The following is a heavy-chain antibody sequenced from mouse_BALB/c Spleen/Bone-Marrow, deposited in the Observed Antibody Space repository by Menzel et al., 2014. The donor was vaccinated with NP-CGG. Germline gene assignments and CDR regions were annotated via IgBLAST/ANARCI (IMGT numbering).Heavy chain of an antibody. CDR1: GYTFTSYW. D-gene: IGHD1-1*01. J-gene: IGHJ4*01. V-gene: IGHV1S16*01. CDR2: INPSNGGT. CDR3: TYMGYYGSSYAMDY. Sequence: VKLQESGAELVKPGASVKLSCKASGYTFTSYWMHWVKLRPGQGFEWIGEINPSNGGTNYNEKFKGKATLTVDKSSSTAYMQLSSLTSEDSAVYYCTYMGYYGSSYAMDYWGQGTSVTVSS.